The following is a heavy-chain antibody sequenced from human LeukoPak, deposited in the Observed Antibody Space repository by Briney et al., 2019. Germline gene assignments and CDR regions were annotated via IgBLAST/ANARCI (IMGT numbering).Heavy chain of an antibody. D-gene: IGHD3-10*01. J-gene: IGHJ5*02. Sequence: GGSLRLSCAASGFTFDDYAMHWVRQAPGKGLEWVSLISGDCGSTYYADSVKGRFTISRENSKNSLYLQMNSLRTEDTALYYCAKAGIRGVIWHGWFDPWGQGTLVTVSS. V-gene: IGHV3-43*02. CDR1: GFTFDDYA. CDR2: ISGDCGST. CDR3: AKAGIRGVIWHGWFDP.